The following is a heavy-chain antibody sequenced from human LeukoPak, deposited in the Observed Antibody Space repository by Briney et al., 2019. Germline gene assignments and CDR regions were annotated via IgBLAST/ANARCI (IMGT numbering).Heavy chain of an antibody. D-gene: IGHD3-22*01. V-gene: IGHV3-23*01. CDR2: ISGSGGST. CDR1: GFTFSSYA. CDR3: AKVGSITMIVVVIRNYFDY. J-gene: IGHJ4*02. Sequence: GESLRLSCAASGFTFSSYAMSWVRQAPGKGLEWVSAISGSGGSTYYADSVKGRFTISRDNSKNTLYLQMNSLRAEDTAVYYCAKVGSITMIVVVIRNYFDYWGQGTLVTVSS.